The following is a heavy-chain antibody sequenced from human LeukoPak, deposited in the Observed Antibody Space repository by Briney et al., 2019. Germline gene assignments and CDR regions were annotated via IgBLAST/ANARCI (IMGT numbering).Heavy chain of an antibody. CDR3: ASDLLIARAAFDI. V-gene: IGHV3-7*03. CDR2: IKEDGSEK. J-gene: IGHJ3*02. Sequence: QTGGSLRLSCAASGFTFSMYWMSWVRQAPGKGPEWVANIKEDGSEKHYVDSVKGRFTISRDNAKNSLYLQMSSLRAEDTAVYYCASDLLIARAAFDIWGQGTMVTVSS. D-gene: IGHD3-22*01. CDR1: GFTFSMYW.